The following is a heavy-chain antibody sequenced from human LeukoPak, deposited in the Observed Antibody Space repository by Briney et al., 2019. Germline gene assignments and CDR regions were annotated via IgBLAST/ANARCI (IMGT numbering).Heavy chain of an antibody. J-gene: IGHJ6*02. CDR3: ARDNIYGSGSYYYYYGMDV. CDR1: GFTVSSNY. CDR2: IYSGGST. D-gene: IGHD3-10*01. Sequence: GGSLRLSCAASGFTVSSNYMSWVRQAPGKGLEWVSVIYSGGSTYYADSVKGRFTISRDNSKNTLYLQMNSLRAEDTAVYYCARDNIYGSGSYYYYYGMDVWGQGTTVTVSS. V-gene: IGHV3-53*01.